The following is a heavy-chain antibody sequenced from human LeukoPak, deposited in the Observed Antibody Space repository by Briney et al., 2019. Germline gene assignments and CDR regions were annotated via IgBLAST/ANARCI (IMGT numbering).Heavy chain of an antibody. CDR3: ARVGWPLEYAFDI. Sequence: ASVKVSCKASGYTFTGYYVHWVRQAPGHGVEWMGRINPNSGGTNYEQKFQGKVTITRATHTTTDYISLSRLSATDTPADSCARVGWPLEYAFDIWGQGTMVTVSS. CDR2: INPNSGGT. D-gene: IGHD1-26*01. CDR1: GYTFTGYY. J-gene: IGHJ3*02. V-gene: IGHV1-2*06.